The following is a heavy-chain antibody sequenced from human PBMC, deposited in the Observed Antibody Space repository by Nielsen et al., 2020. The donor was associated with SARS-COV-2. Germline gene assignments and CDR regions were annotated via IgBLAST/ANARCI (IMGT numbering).Heavy chain of an antibody. CDR1: GYSFTSYW. V-gene: IGHV5-10-1*01. J-gene: IGHJ4*02. CDR2: IDPSDSYT. CDR3: ARRQWSRSDY. D-gene: IGHD6-6*01. Sequence: GESLKISFKGSGYSFTSYWISWVRQMPGKGLEWMGRIDPSDSYTNYSPSFQGHVTISADKSISTAYLQWSSLKASDTAMYYCARRQWSRSDYWGQGTLVTVSS.